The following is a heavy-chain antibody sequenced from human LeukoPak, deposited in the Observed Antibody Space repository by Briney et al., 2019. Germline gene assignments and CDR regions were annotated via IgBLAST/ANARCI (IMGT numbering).Heavy chain of an antibody. D-gene: IGHD3-22*01. V-gene: IGHV3-15*01. Sequence: GGSRRLSCAASGFTFSNAWMSWVRQAPGKGLEWVGRIKSKTDGGTTDYAAPVKGRFTISRDDSKNTLYLQMNSLKTEDTAVYYCTTDRGPYYYDSSGYYYFDYWGQGTLVTVSS. CDR2: IKSKTDGGTT. CDR3: TTDRGPYYYDSSGYYYFDY. J-gene: IGHJ4*02. CDR1: GFTFSNAW.